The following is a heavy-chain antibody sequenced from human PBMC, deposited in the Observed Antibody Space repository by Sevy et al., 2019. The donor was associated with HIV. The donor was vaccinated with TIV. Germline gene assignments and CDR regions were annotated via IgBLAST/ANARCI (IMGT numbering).Heavy chain of an antibody. D-gene: IGHD3-22*01. V-gene: IGHV3-15*01. CDR2: IKSKTDGGTT. CDR3: TTNTPYYYDSSGYYLVDY. J-gene: IGHJ4*02. Sequence: GGSLRLSCAASEFTFSNAWMSWVRQAPGKGLEWVGRIKSKTDGGTTDYAAPVKGRFTISRDDSKNTLYLQMNSLKTEDTAVYYCTTNTPYYYDSSGYYLVDYWGQGTLVTVSS. CDR1: EFTFSNAW.